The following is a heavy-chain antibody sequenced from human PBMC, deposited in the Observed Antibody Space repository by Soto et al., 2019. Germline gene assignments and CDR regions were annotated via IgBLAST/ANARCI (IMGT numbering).Heavy chain of an antibody. V-gene: IGHV4-4*02. D-gene: IGHD5-18*01. CDR1: GGSISSSNW. CDR2: IYHSGST. J-gene: IGHJ4*02. Sequence: QVQLQESGPGLVKPSGTLSLTCAVSGGSISSSNWWRWVRQPPGKGLEWIGEIYHSGSTNYNPSPKSRVTISVDKSKNQFSLKLSSVTAADTAVYSWARTPWDGYTGYYFDYWGQGTLVTVSS. CDR3: ARTPWDGYTGYYFDY.